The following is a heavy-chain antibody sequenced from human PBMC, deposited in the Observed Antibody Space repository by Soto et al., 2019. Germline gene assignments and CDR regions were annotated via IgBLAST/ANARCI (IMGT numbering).Heavy chain of an antibody. CDR1: GGSISSGDYY. D-gene: IGHD3-10*01. V-gene: IGHV4-31*03. CDR3: AGDGGFNSGSYRFEY. CDR2: IYYTGTT. J-gene: IGHJ4*02. Sequence: QVQLQESGPGLVTPSQTLSLTCTVSGGSISSGDYYWSWIRQYPGKGLEWIAYIYYTGTTSYNPSLKNRVTISIDTSKTQFSLQLFSVTAADTAVYYCAGDGGFNSGSYRFEYWGQGALVTVSS.